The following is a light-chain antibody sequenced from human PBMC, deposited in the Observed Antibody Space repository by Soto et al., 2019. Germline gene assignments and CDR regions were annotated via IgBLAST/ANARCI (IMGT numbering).Light chain of an antibody. V-gene: IGKV2-30*01. J-gene: IGKJ1*01. CDR1: QSLVNSDGNTY. Sequence: EVVMTQSPLSLPVTLGQPASISCRSSQSLVNSDGNTYLNWFHQRPGQSPRRLIYKVSKRDSGVPDRFSGSGSGTDFTLRISRVEAEDVGVYYCMQGSHWPRTFGQGTRVDIK. CDR3: MQGSHWPRT. CDR2: KVS.